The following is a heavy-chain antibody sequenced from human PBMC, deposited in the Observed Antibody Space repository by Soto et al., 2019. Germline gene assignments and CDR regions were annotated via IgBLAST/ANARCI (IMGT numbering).Heavy chain of an antibody. J-gene: IGHJ4*02. CDR2: VYYSGST. Sequence: QVQLQESGPGLLKPSETLSLTCTVSGGSISSYSWSRIRRPPPKGLQRIGYVYYSGSTNYNPSLNSRLTISVDAAKNQFSLKLSSVAAADTAVYYCARANIVYGDYGGVCYFDYWGQGTLLTVS. V-gene: IGHV4-59*01. CDR1: GGSISSYS. CDR3: ARANIVYGDYGGVCYFDY. D-gene: IGHD4-17*01.